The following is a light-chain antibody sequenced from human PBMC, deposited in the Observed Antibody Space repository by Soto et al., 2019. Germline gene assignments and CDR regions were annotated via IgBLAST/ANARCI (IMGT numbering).Light chain of an antibody. V-gene: IGKV1-5*01. CDR2: DAS. CDR3: QQYNSPET. CDR1: QSISSW. Sequence: DIQMTQSPSTLSASVGDRVTITCRASQSISSWLAWYQQKPGKAPKLLIYDASSLESRVPSRFSGSGSGTEFTLTISSLQPDDFATYYCQQYNSPETFGQGTKVEIK. J-gene: IGKJ1*01.